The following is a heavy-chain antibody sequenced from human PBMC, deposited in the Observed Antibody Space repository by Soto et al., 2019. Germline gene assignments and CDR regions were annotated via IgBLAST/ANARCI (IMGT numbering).Heavy chain of an antibody. Sequence: TGGSLRLSCAASGFTFSSNAMSWVRQAPGKGLEWVSAISGTTDNTYYADSVKGRFTISRDNSKNTLYLQMNSLRAEDTALYYCARDVLRYFDWYPFHGMDVWGQGTTVTVSS. V-gene: IGHV3-23*01. CDR3: ARDVLRYFDWYPFHGMDV. CDR2: ISGTTDNT. J-gene: IGHJ6*02. CDR1: GFTFSSNA. D-gene: IGHD3-9*01.